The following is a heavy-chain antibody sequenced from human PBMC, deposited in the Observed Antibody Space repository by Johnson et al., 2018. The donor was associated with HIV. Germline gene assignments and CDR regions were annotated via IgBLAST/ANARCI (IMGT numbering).Heavy chain of an antibody. CDR2: IPYDGSSK. CDR3: AKVGAMVVTPRGEAFDI. CDR1: GFTFSNYD. V-gene: IGHV3-30*18. Sequence: QVQLVESGGDLVQPGGSLRLSCAASGFTFSNYDMDWVRQAPGKGLEWVVGIPYDGSSKYYADSVKGRFPIPRDNSKNTQSLQMNSLRAEDTSVYYWAKVGAMVVTPRGEAFDIWGQGTMVTVSS. J-gene: IGHJ3*02. D-gene: IGHD4-23*01.